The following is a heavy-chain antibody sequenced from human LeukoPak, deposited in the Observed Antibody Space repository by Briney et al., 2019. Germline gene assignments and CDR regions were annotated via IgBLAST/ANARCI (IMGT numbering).Heavy chain of an antibody. V-gene: IGHV4-30-2*01. CDR2: IYHSGST. Sequence: SQTLSLTCAVSGGSISSGGYSWSWIRQPPGKGLEWIGYIYHSGSTYYNPSLKSRVTISVDRSKNQFSLKLSSVTAADTAVYYCASYSTWDAFDIWGQGTMVTVSS. J-gene: IGHJ3*02. CDR3: ASYSTWDAFDI. D-gene: IGHD4-11*01. CDR1: GGSISSGGYS.